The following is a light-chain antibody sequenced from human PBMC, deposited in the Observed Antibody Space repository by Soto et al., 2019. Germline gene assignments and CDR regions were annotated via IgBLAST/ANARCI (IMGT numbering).Light chain of an antibody. CDR3: QQYNNWPPENT. CDR2: GAS. J-gene: IGKJ2*01. Sequence: EIVMTQSPATLSVSPGERATLSCRASQSVSSNLAWYQQKPGQATRLLIYGASTRATGIPARFSGSGSGTEFTLTISSLQSEDFAVYYCQQYNNWPPENTFGQGTKLEIK. V-gene: IGKV3-15*01. CDR1: QSVSSN.